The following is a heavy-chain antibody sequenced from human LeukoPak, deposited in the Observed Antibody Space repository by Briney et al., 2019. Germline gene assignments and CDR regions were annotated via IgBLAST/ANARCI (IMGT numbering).Heavy chain of an antibody. CDR1: GVPLTSYY. J-gene: IGHJ3*02. V-gene: IGHV4-59*01. CDR3: ARDRYSGYDGFGAFDI. CDR2: IYYRGST. Sequence: SETLSLTCAVSGVPLTSYYWTWIRQPPGKGLEWIGFIYYRGSTNYNPSLESRVTISIDTSKNRFSLKLSSVTAADTAVYYCARDRYSGYDGFGAFDIWGQGTMVTVSS. D-gene: IGHD5-12*01.